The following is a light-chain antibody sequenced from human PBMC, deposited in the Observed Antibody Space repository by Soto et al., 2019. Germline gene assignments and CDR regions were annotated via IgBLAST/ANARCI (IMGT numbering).Light chain of an antibody. J-gene: IGLJ1*01. V-gene: IGLV2-14*01. CDR1: SSNIGSNT. Sequence: QSVLTQPPSASGTPGHRVTISCSGSSSNIGSNTVSWYQQHPGKAPKLIIYEVTDRPSGVSNRFSGSKSGNTASLTISGLQAEDEAEYYCSSYTNINTRACVFGTGTKVTVL. CDR2: EVT. CDR3: SSYTNINTRACV.